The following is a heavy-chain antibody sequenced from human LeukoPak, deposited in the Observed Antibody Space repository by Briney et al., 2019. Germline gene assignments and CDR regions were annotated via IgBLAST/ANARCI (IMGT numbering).Heavy chain of an antibody. CDR2: IYTSGST. V-gene: IGHV4-61*02. CDR3: ARQLKGLRVPAAPKSGPFDY. Sequence: PSETLSLTCTVSGGSISSGSYYWSWIRQPAGKGLEWIGRIYTSGSTNYNPSLKSRVTISVDTSKNQFSLKLSSVTAADTAVYYCARQLKGLRVPAAPKSGPFDYWGQGTLVTVSS. CDR1: GGSISSGSYY. J-gene: IGHJ4*02. D-gene: IGHD2-2*01.